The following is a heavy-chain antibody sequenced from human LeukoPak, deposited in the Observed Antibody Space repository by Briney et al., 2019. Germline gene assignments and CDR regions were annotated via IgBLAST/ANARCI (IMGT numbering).Heavy chain of an antibody. CDR1: GFTFTSYA. V-gene: IGHV3-30*04. Sequence: GGSLRLSCAASGFTFTSYAMHWVRQAPGKGLEWVALISHDGSNKDYGDSVKGRFTISRDNSKNTLYLQMNSLKPEDTAVYYCAREGVVGAILGYWGQGSLVTVSS. J-gene: IGHJ4*02. CDR2: ISHDGSNK. CDR3: AREGVVGAILGY. D-gene: IGHD1-26*01.